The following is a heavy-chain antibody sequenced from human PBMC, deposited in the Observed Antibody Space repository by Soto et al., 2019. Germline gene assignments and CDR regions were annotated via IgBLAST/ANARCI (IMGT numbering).Heavy chain of an antibody. J-gene: IGHJ5*02. CDR2: IYYSGST. CDR3: ARALDSSSWYIDWFDP. V-gene: IGHV4-59*01. CDR1: GGSISSYY. Sequence: SETLSLTCTVSGGSISSYYWSWIRQPPGKGLEWIGYIYYSGSTNYNPSLKSRVTISVDTSKNQFSLKLSSVTAADTAVYYCARALDSSSWYIDWFDPWGQGTLVTVSS. D-gene: IGHD6-13*01.